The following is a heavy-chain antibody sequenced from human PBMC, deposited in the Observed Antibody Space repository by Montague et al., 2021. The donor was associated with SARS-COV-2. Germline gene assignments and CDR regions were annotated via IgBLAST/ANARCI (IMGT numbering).Heavy chain of an antibody. V-gene: IGHV4-34*01. Sequence: SETLSLTCAVYGGSFSGYYWSWIRQPPGKGLEWIGEINHSGSTNYNPSLKSRVTISVDTSKNQFSLKLSSVTAADTAVYYCARSGWEQLVWARYYYYYGMDVWGQGTTVTVSS. J-gene: IGHJ6*02. CDR2: INHSGST. CDR1: GGSFSGYY. CDR3: ARSGWEQLVWARYYYYYGMDV. D-gene: IGHD6-6*01.